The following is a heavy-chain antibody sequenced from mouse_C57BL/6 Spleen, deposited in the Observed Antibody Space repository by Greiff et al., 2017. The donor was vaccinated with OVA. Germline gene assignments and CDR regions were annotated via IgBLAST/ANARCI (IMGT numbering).Heavy chain of an antibody. CDR1: GSTIKNTY. V-gene: IGHV14-3*01. CDR3: ARVGSLYFDV. J-gene: IGHJ1*03. Sequence: EVQLVESVAELVRPGASVKLSCTASGSTIKNTYMHWVKQRPEQGLEWIGRIYPANGNTKYAPKFQGKATITADTSSNTAYLQLSSLTSEDTAIYYCARVGSLYFDVWGTGTTVTVSS. CDR2: IYPANGNT. D-gene: IGHD1-1*02.